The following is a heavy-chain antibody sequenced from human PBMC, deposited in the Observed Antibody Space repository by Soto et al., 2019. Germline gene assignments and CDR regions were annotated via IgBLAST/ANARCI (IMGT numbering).Heavy chain of an antibody. CDR1: GFSLNTGGVG. V-gene: IGHV2-5*02. CDR2: IYWDDDE. J-gene: IGHJ6*02. Sequence: ITLKESGPTLVKPTQTLTLTCTFSGFSLNTGGVGVGWVRQPRGKAMEWLALIYWDDDERYRPSLRSRLNITKAIINNQVVLTMTNMDPEDTATYCRVRNWRYYGGDYYYGMDAWGQGTTVTVSS. CDR3: VRNWRYYGGDYYYGMDA. D-gene: IGHD3-10*01.